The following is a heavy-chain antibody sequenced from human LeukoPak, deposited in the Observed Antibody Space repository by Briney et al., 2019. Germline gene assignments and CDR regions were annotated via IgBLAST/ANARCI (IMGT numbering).Heavy chain of an antibody. J-gene: IGHJ4*02. V-gene: IGHV4-39*07. CDR3: ARHAKTGDIVVVPAAIRLFDY. CDR2: IYYSGST. D-gene: IGHD2-2*02. Sequence: SETLSLTCTVSGGSISSSSYYWGWIRQPPGKGLEWIGSIYYSGSTYYNPSLKSRVTISVDTSKNQFSLKLSSVTAADTAVYYCARHAKTGDIVVVPAAIRLFDYWGQGTLVTVSS. CDR1: GGSISSSSYY.